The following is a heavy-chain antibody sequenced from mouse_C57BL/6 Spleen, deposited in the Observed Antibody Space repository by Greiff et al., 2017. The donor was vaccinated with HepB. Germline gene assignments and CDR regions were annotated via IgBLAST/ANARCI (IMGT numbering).Heavy chain of an antibody. Sequence: LVESGPELVKPGASVKISCKASGYAFSSSWMHWVKQRPGKGLEWIGRIYPGDGDTNYNGKFKGKATLTADKSSSTAYMQLSSLTSEDSAVYFCARGDYYYFDYWGQGTTLTVSS. CDR2: IYPGDGDT. J-gene: IGHJ2*01. V-gene: IGHV1-82*01. CDR1: GYAFSSSW. D-gene: IGHD1-1*01. CDR3: ARGDYYYFDY.